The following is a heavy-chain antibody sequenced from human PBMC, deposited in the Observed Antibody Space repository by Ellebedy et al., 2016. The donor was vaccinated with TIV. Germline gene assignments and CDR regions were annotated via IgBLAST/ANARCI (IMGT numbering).Heavy chain of an antibody. V-gene: IGHV6-1*01. J-gene: IGHJ4*02. CDR2: TYYRSKWYN. CDR1: GDTXSSNSXS. D-gene: IGHD1-1*01. CDR3: ARDTSSGWGFNWXXG. Sequence: MPSETLSLTCAISGDTXSSNSXSWNSXLQSPSXGLEWLGMTYYRSKWYNDYGVSVKSRITINPDTSKNQFSLQLNSVSPEDTAVYYCARDTSSGWGFNWXXGWGQGTMVTVSS.